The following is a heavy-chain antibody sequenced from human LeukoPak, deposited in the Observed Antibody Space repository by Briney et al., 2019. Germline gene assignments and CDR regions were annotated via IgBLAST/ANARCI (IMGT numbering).Heavy chain of an antibody. Sequence: ASVKVSCKASGGTFISYAMSWVRQAPGKGLEWGSAISGSGGSTYYADSVKGRFTISRDNSKNTLYLQMNSLRAEDTAVYYCAKLYGSGSHGWGQGTLVTVSS. J-gene: IGHJ4*02. CDR1: GGTFISYA. CDR2: ISGSGGST. V-gene: IGHV3-23*01. CDR3: AKLYGSGSHG. D-gene: IGHD3-10*01.